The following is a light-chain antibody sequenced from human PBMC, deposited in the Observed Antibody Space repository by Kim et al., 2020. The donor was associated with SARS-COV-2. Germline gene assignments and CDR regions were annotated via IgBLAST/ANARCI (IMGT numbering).Light chain of an antibody. CDR1: QDISNY. Sequence: DIQMTQSPSSLSASVGDRVTITCQASQDISNYLNWYQQKPGKAPKLLIYDASNLETGVPSRFSGSGSGTDFTFTISSLQPEDIATYYCQQYVNIHHTFGQWTKLEI. J-gene: IGKJ2*01. V-gene: IGKV1-33*01. CDR3: QQYVNIHHT. CDR2: DAS.